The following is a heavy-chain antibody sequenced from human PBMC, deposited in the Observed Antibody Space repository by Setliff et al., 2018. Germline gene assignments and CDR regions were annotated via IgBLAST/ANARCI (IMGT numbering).Heavy chain of an antibody. D-gene: IGHD3-10*01. CDR1: GDSLSGYY. V-gene: IGHV4-34*12. Sequence: PSENLSLTCAVYGDSLSGYYWSWIRQSPKKGLEWIGEIMPGRDTLYSPSLESRLTITIDTSKSQFSLKLYSVTAADTAVYYCARHATYYYGSGNLPFDSWGQGTLVTVSS. J-gene: IGHJ4*02. CDR3: ARHATYYYGSGNLPFDS. CDR2: IMPGRDT.